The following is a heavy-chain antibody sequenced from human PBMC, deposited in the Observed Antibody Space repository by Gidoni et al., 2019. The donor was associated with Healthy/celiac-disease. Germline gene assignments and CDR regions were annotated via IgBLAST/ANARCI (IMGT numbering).Heavy chain of an antibody. J-gene: IGHJ4*02. CDR2: INPNSGGT. Sequence: QVQLVQSGAEVKKPGASVKVSCKASGSTITGYYMHWVRHAPGQGLEWMGWINPNSGGTNYAQKFQGRVTMTRDTSISTAYMELSRLRSDDTAVYYCARGPPLRYFDYYFDYWGQGTLVTVSS. CDR3: ARGPPLRYFDYYFDY. D-gene: IGHD3-9*01. V-gene: IGHV1-2*02. CDR1: GSTITGYY.